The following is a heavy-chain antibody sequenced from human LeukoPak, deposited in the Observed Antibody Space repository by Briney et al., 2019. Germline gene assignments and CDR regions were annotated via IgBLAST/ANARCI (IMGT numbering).Heavy chain of an antibody. CDR1: GFTFSSYG. V-gene: IGHV3-30*02. D-gene: IGHD3-10*01. Sequence: PGGSLRLSCAASGFTFSSYGMHWVRQAPGKGLEWVAFIRYDGSNKYYADSVKGRFTISRDNSKNTLYLQMNSLRAEDTAVYYCAKGSRVVRGPSGDVWGKGTTVTVSS. CDR2: IRYDGSNK. CDR3: AKGSRVVRGPSGDV. J-gene: IGHJ6*04.